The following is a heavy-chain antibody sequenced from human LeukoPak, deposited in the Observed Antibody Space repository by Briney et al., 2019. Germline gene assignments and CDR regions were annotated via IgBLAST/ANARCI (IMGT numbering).Heavy chain of an antibody. V-gene: IGHV4-59*01. D-gene: IGHD3-10*01. Sequence: SETLSLTCTVPGGSISLYYWSWIRQPPGKGLEWIGYIYYSGSDKYNPSLKSRITMSRDTSTNQVSLKLSSVTAADTAVYFCARVGLGSGSSTGNYYYMDVWGKGTTVTVSS. CDR3: ARVGLGSGSSTGNYYYMDV. CDR2: IYYSGSD. J-gene: IGHJ6*03. CDR1: GGSISLYY.